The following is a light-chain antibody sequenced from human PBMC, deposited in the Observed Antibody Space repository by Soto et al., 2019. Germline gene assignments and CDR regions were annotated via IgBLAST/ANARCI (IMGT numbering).Light chain of an antibody. CDR3: QQYFDVPFT. Sequence: DIVMTQSPDSLAVSLGERATMNCKCSRSVLYKSNNKNHLAWYQQKPGQPPQLIIYWAFTRESGVPERFSGSVSWTDFTLTISSLEAEDVAFYWCQQYFDVPFTFGAGTKVEI. J-gene: IGKJ4*01. V-gene: IGKV4-1*01. CDR1: RSVLYKSNNKNH. CDR2: WAF.